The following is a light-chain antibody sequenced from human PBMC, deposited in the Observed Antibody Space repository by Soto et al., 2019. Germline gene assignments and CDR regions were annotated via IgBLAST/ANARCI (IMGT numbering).Light chain of an antibody. Sequence: DIVMTQSPDSLAVSLGERATINCKSSQSVLHSSNNKNYLAWYQQKPGQPPKLLIYWASTRESGVPDRFSGSESGTDFTLTISSLQAEDVAVYYCQQYYSPPWTFGQGTKVEIK. CDR2: WAS. J-gene: IGKJ1*01. CDR1: QSVLHSSNNKNY. V-gene: IGKV4-1*01. CDR3: QQYYSPPWT.